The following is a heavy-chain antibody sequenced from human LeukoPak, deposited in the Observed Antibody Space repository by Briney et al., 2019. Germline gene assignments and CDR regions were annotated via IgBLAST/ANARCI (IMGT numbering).Heavy chain of an antibody. V-gene: IGHV1-69*13. CDR3: ARSIVGATTKYYFDH. CDR2: IIPIFGTA. Sequence: SVKVSCKASGGTFSSYAISWVRQAPGQGLEWMGGIIPIFGTANYAQKFQGRVTITADESTSTAYMELSSLRSEDTAVYYCARSIVGATTKYYFDHWGQGTLVTVSS. D-gene: IGHD1-26*01. J-gene: IGHJ4*02. CDR1: GGTFSSYA.